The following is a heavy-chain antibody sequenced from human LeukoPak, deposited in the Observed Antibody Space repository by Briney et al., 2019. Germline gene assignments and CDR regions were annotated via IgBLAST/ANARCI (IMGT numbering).Heavy chain of an antibody. CDR1: GFTFSSYA. CDR3: ARDRVGATDYFDY. Sequence: GGSLRLSCAASGFTFSSYAMHWVRQAPGKGLEWVAVISYDGSNKYYADSVKGRFTISRDNSKNTLYLQMNSLRAEDTAVYYCARDRVGATDYFDYWGQGTMVTVSS. J-gene: IGHJ4*02. CDR2: ISYDGSNK. D-gene: IGHD1-26*01. V-gene: IGHV3-30-3*01.